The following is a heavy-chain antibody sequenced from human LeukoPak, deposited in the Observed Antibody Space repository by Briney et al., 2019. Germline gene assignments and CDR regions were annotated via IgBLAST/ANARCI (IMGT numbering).Heavy chain of an antibody. CDR3: AAELYGVYTDCCTFHL. V-gene: IGHV1-58*01. J-gene: IGHJ3*01. D-gene: IGHD4-17*01. CDR1: GFTFSTSA. Sequence: GTSVKVSCKTSGFTFSTSAVQWVRQARGQRLKWIGWIIVGSGATNYAQSLQGRFTITRDMSTNTAYMELSSLGSEDSAVYYCAAELYGVYTDCCTFHLWGQGTMVTVSS. CDR2: IIVGSGAT.